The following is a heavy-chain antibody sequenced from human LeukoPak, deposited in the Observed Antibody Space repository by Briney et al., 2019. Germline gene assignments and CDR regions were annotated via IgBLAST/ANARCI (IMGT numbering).Heavy chain of an antibody. J-gene: IGHJ4*02. Sequence: TLSLTCTVSGGSISSGGYYWSWIRQHPGKGLEWIGYIYYSGSTYYNPSLKSRVTISVDTSKNQFSLKLSSVTAADTAVYYCAGSLRSIAARSYFDYWGQGTLVTVSS. CDR1: GGSISSGGYY. CDR3: AGSLRSIAARSYFDY. CDR2: IYYSGST. V-gene: IGHV4-31*03. D-gene: IGHD6-6*01.